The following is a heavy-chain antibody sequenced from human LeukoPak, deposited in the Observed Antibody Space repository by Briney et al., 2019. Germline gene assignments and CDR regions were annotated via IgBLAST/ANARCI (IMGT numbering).Heavy chain of an antibody. CDR3: AREGIYSGYDPYYFDY. Sequence: GGYLRLSCAASGFTFSSYSMNWVRQAPGKGLEWVSSISSSSSYIYYADSVKGRFTISRDNAKNSLYLQMNSLRAEDTAVYYCAREGIYSGYDPYYFDYWGQGTLVTVSS. J-gene: IGHJ4*02. V-gene: IGHV3-21*01. CDR1: GFTFSSYS. CDR2: ISSSSSYI. D-gene: IGHD5-12*01.